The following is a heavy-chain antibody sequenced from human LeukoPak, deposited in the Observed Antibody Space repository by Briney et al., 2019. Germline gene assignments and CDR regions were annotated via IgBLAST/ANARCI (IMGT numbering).Heavy chain of an antibody. CDR1: GYSFTSYW. CDR2: IYPGDSDT. V-gene: IGHV5-51*01. D-gene: IGHD3-22*01. CDR3: AISYYDSSGWPLAPEAFDI. Sequence: GESLKISCKGSGYSFTSYWIGWVRQMPGKGLEWVGIIYPGDSDTRYSPSFQGQVTISADKSISTAYLPWSSLKASDTAMYYCAISYYDSSGWPLAPEAFDIWGQGTMVTLSS. J-gene: IGHJ3*02.